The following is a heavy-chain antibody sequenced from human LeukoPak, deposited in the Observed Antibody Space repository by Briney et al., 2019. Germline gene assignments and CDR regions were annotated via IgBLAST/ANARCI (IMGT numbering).Heavy chain of an antibody. D-gene: IGHD1-26*01. CDR2: IWYDGTNK. V-gene: IGHV3-33*06. Sequence: PGSSLRLSCAASGFTFSDYGIHWVRQAPGKGLEWVAVIWYDGTNKYHGDSVKGRFTISRDNSKNTLYLQMNSLRAEDTAVYYSAKDRGSYSTTADSWGQGTLVTVSS. J-gene: IGHJ5*01. CDR1: GFTFSDYG. CDR3: AKDRGSYSTTADS.